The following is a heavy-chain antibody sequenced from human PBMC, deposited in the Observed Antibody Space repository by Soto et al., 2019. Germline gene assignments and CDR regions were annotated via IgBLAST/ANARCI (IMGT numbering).Heavy chain of an antibody. D-gene: IGHD3-3*01. V-gene: IGHV4-31*03. CDR3: ARGYDFWSGYYIGWFDP. CDR2: IYYSGST. CDR1: GGSISSGGYY. J-gene: IGHJ5*02. Sequence: SETLSLTCTVSGGSISSGGYYWSWIRQHPGKGLEWIGYIYYSGSTYYNPSLKSRVTISVDTSKNQFSLKLSSVTAADTAVYYCARGYDFWSGYYIGWFDPWGQGTLVTVSS.